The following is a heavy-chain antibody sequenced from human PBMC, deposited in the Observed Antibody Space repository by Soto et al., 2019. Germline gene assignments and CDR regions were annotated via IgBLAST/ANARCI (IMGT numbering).Heavy chain of an antibody. CDR2: IWYDGSNK. CDR1: GFTFSSYG. V-gene: IGHV3-33*01. CDR3: ARPITMVRGVRRDGMDV. D-gene: IGHD3-10*01. J-gene: IGHJ6*02. Sequence: QVQLVESGGGVVQPGRSLRLSCAASGFTFSSYGMHWVRQAPGKGLEWVAVIWYDGSNKYYADSMKGRFTISRDNSKNTLYLQMNSLRAEDTAVYYCARPITMVRGVRRDGMDVWGQGTTVTVSS.